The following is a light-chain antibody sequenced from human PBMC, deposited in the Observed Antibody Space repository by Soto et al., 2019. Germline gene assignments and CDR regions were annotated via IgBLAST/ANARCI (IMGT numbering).Light chain of an antibody. V-gene: IGKV1-39*01. J-gene: IGKJ5*01. Sequence: DIQMTQSPSSLSAPVGDRVAITCRASQSITYYLNWYQQIPGKAPKVLIYAASNLQSGVPSRFSGSGSGTDFTLTISSLQPEDFATYYCQQSYSTPITFGQGTRLEIK. CDR2: AAS. CDR3: QQSYSTPIT. CDR1: QSITYY.